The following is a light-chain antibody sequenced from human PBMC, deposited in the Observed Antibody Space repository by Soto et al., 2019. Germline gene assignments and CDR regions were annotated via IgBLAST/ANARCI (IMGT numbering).Light chain of an antibody. V-gene: IGKV1-39*01. J-gene: IGKJ5*01. CDR2: DAS. CDR1: QSISSH. CDR3: HQSYDIPT. Sequence: DIRMTQSPSSLSASVGDTVTITCRASQSISSHLNWYQQKPGKAPKLLIYDASSLQSGVPSRFSGSGSGTDFTLTVSSLQPEDFATYYCHQSYDIPTFGQGTRLEIK.